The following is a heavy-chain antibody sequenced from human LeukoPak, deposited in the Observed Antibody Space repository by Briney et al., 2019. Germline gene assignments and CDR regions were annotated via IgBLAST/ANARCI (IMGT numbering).Heavy chain of an antibody. CDR2: ISGSGGST. CDR1: GFTFSSYA. V-gene: IGHV3-23*01. J-gene: IGHJ4*02. Sequence: PGGSLRLSCAASGFTFSSYAMSWVRQAPGKGLEWVSAISGSGGSTYYADSVKGRFTISRDNSKNTLYLQMNSLRAEDTAVYYCAKDSPYYYDSSGYYDYWGQGTLVTVSP. CDR3: AKDSPYYYDSSGYYDY. D-gene: IGHD3-22*01.